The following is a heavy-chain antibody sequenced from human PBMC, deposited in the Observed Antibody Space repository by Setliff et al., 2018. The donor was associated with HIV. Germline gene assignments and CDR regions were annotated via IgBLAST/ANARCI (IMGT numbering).Heavy chain of an antibody. CDR3: ATDRTQTGRNRVRGRLTDPARYPLDY. J-gene: IGHJ4*02. CDR2: ISLYNDDT. Sequence: ASVKVSCKASGYTFINFGITWVRQAPGQGLEWMAWISLYNDDTNLAPRFRGRVTLTTDTSTRTAYMELTSLTSDDTAVYYCATDRTQTGRNRVRGRLTDPARYPLDYWGQGTLVTVSS. D-gene: IGHD3-10*01. V-gene: IGHV1-18*01. CDR1: GYTFINFG.